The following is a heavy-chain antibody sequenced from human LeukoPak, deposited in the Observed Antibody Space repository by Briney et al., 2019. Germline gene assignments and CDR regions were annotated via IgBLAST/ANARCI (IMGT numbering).Heavy chain of an antibody. CDR2: ISGSGGST. J-gene: IGHJ1*01. CDR1: GFTFSSYA. V-gene: IGHV3-23*01. D-gene: IGHD6-19*01. Sequence: GGSLRLSCAASGFTFSSYAMSWVRQAPGKGLEWVSAISGSGGSTYYADSVKGRFTISRDNSKNTLYLQMNSLRAEDTAVYYCAKDSSGWYRLGYFQHWGQGTLVTVSS. CDR3: AKDSSGWYRLGYFQH.